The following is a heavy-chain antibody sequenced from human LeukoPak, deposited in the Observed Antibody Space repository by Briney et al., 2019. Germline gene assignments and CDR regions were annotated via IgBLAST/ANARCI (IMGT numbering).Heavy chain of an antibody. J-gene: IGHJ3*02. CDR3: ARDHDSSGYNGAFDI. CDR2: IYYSGST. V-gene: IGHV4-59*01. D-gene: IGHD3-22*01. Sequence: PSETLSLTCTVSGGSISSYYWSWIRQPPGKGLEWIGYIYYSGSTNYNPSLKSRVTISVDTSKNQFSLKLSSVTAADTAVYYCARDHDSSGYNGAFDIWGQGTMVTVSS. CDR1: GGSISSYY.